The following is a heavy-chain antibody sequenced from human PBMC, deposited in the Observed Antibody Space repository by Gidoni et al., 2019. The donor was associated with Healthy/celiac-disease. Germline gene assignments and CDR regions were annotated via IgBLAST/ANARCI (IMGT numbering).Heavy chain of an antibody. CDR3: ARDLEQLVRGYYYYGMDV. J-gene: IGHJ6*02. CDR1: GYTFTSYY. D-gene: IGHD6-6*01. CDR2: INPSGGST. Sequence: QVQLVQSGAEVKKPGASVKVSCKASGYTFTSYYMHWVRQAPGQGLEWMVIINPSGGSTSYAKKFQGRVTMTRDTSTSTVYMELSSLRSEDTAVYYCARDLEQLVRGYYYYGMDVWGQGTTVTVSS. V-gene: IGHV1-46*01.